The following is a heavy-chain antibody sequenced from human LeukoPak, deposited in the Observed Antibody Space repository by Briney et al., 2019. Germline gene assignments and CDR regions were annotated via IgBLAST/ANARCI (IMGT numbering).Heavy chain of an antibody. Sequence: PGGSLRLSCTASGFTFSSYALSWVRQVPGKGLEWVSAITASGGSTNYADSVTGRFIISRDNSKNTLYLQMNSLRAEDTAVYYCAKDTIVGGFDYWGQGTLVTVSS. J-gene: IGHJ4*02. CDR3: AKDTIVGGFDY. CDR2: ITASGGST. V-gene: IGHV3-23*01. D-gene: IGHD1-26*01. CDR1: GFTFSSYA.